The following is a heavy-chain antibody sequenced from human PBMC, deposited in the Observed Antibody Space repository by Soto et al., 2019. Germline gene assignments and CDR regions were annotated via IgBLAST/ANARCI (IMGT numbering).Heavy chain of an antibody. V-gene: IGHV1-18*01. D-gene: IGHD3-16*01. CDR2: INTYTGNT. CDR1: GYTFTRYG. CDR3: AMVDVYVTPSPQDV. Sequence: QVQLVQSGAEVKNPGASVKVSCKASGYTFTRYGIGWARQAPGQGLEWMGWINTYTGNTNYAQNFQGRVTLTTDTSTSTADKELRSLRSNDTAIYYCAMVDVYVTPSPQDVWGQGTTVIVSS. J-gene: IGHJ6*02.